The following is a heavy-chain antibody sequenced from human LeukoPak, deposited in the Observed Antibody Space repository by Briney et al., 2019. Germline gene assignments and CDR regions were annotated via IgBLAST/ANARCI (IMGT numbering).Heavy chain of an antibody. D-gene: IGHD3-10*01. V-gene: IGHV1-46*01. CDR3: ARAVQFYYYYMDV. J-gene: IGHJ6*03. CDR2: INPSGGST. CDR1: GYTFTSYY. Sequence: ASVKVSCKASGYTFTSYYMHWVRQAPGQGLEWMGIINPSGGSTSYAQKFQGRVTMTRDMSTSTVYMELSSLRSEDTAVYYCARAVQFYYYYMDVWGKGTTATVSS.